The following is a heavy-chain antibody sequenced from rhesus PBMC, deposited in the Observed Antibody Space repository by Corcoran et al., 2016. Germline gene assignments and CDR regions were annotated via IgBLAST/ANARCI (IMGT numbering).Heavy chain of an antibody. CDR1: GGSISSSNW. Sequence: QVQLQESGPAVVKPSETLSLTCAVSGGSISSSNWWSWIRHSPGKGLEWIGGIYGSGGSTEYNPSRKSRVNISIDTSKNQVSMKLSSVTGADTAVYYCARLEGSTDFDYWGQGVLVTVSS. CDR3: ARLEGSTDFDY. CDR2: IYGSGGST. J-gene: IGHJ4*01. D-gene: IGHD4-29*01. V-gene: IGHV4-93*02.